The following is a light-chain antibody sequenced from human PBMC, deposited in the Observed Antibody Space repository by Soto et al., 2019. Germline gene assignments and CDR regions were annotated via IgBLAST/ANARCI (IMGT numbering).Light chain of an antibody. CDR1: QSVSSI. J-gene: IGKJ4*01. V-gene: IGKV3-20*01. CDR3: QQYGSSPLLT. CDR2: AAS. Sequence: ETVMTQSPATLSVSPGERLTLSCIASQSVSSILAWYQQKPGQAPRLLMYAASVRATGIPDRFSGSGSGTDFTLTISRLEPEDFAVYYCQQYGSSPLLTFGGGTKVDI.